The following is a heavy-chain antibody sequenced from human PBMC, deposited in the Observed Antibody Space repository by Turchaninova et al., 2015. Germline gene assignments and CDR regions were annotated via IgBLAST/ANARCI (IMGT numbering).Heavy chain of an antibody. Sequence: QITLKESGPTLVKHTQTLTLTCTFSGFSLSTSGVGVGWIRQPPGKALEWLALLFWHDDKHSSPSLKSRLTITKDTSKKQVVLTMTNMDPVDTATYYCALQKGLQVGGIPNWFDPWGQGTLVTVSS. CDR3: ALQKGLQVGGIPNWFDP. D-gene: IGHD5-24*01. CDR1: GFSLSTSGVG. V-gene: IGHV2-5*01. J-gene: IGHJ5*02. CDR2: LFWHDDK.